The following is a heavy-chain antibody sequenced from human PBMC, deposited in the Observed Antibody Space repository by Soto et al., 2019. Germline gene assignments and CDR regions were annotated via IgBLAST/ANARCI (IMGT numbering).Heavy chain of an antibody. D-gene: IGHD3-22*01. J-gene: IGHJ5*02. CDR1: GGTFSSYA. CDR3: AREPPTYYYDSSGLSPT. V-gene: IGHV1-69*13. CDR2: IIPIFGTA. Sequence: SVKVSCKASGGTFSSYAISWVRQAPGQGLEWMGGIIPIFGTANYAQKFQGRVTITADESTSTAYMELSSLRSEGTAVYYCAREPPTYYYDSSGLSPTWGQGTLVTVSS.